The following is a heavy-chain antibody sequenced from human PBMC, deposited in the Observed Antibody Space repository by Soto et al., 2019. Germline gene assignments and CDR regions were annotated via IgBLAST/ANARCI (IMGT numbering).Heavy chain of an antibody. J-gene: IGHJ6*02. D-gene: IGHD6-13*01. CDR3: AKDRAAGNYYYGMDV. V-gene: IGHV3-23*01. CDR2: ISGSGGST. CDR1: GFTFRSYA. Sequence: GGSLRLSCAASGFTFRSYAMSWVRQAPGKGLEWVSAISGSGGSTYYADSVKGRFTISRDNSKNTLYLQMNSLRAEDTAIYYCAKDRAAGNYYYGMDVWGQGTTVTVSS.